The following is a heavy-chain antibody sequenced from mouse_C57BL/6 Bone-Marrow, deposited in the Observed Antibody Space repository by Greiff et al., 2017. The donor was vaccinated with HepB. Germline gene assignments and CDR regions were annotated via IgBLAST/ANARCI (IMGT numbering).Heavy chain of an antibody. V-gene: IGHV1-4*01. Sequence: QVQLQQSGAELARPGASVKMSCKASGYTFTSYTMPWVKQRPGQGLEWIGYINPSSGYTKYNQKFKDKATLTADKSSSTAYMQLSSLTSEDSAVYYCARLRAYVAYGCQGTRVTVSA. D-gene: IGHD1-1*01. CDR1: GYTFTSYT. CDR3: ARLRAYVAY. J-gene: IGHJ3*01. CDR2: INPSSGYT.